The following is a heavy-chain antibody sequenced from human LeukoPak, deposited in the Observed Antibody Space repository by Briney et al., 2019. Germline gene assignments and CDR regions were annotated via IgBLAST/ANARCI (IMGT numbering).Heavy chain of an antibody. J-gene: IGHJ5*02. D-gene: IGHD5-18*01. V-gene: IGHV4-34*01. CDR1: GGSFSGYY. Sequence: SETLSLTCAVYGGSFSGYYWSWIRQPPGKGLEWIGEINHSGSTNYNPSLKGRVTISVDTSKNQFSLKLSSVTAADTAVYYCARAMKRGYSYGRIWFDPWGQGTLVTVSS. CDR3: ARAMKRGYSYGRIWFDP. CDR2: INHSGST.